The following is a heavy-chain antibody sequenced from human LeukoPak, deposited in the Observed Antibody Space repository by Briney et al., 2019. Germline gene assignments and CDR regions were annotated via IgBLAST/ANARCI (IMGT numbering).Heavy chain of an antibody. CDR3: ARDPTTGIDAFDI. D-gene: IGHD4-11*01. CDR1: GGSISSYY. Sequence: PSETLSLTCTVSGGSISSYYWSWIRQPPGKGLERIGYIYYSGSTNYNPSLKSRVTISVDTSKNQFSLKLSSVTAADTAVYCCARDPTTGIDAFDIWGQGTMVTVSS. V-gene: IGHV4-59*01. J-gene: IGHJ3*02. CDR2: IYYSGST.